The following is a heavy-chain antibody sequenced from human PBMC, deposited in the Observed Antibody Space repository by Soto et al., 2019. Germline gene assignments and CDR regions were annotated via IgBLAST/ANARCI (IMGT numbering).Heavy chain of an antibody. CDR3: ARDFGFLTGYSHYFDY. D-gene: IGHD3-9*01. CDR1: GGTFSSYA. J-gene: IGHJ4*02. V-gene: IGHV1-69*13. CDR2: IIPIFGTA. Sequence: SVKVSCKASGGTFSSYAISWVRQAPGQGLEWMGGIIPIFGTANYAQKNQGRDTITADGSTSTAYMELSSLRSEDTAVYYCARDFGFLTGYSHYFDYWGQGTLVTVSS.